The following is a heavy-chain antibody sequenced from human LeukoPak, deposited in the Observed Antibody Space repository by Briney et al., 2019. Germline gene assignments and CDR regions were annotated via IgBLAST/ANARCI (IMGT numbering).Heavy chain of an antibody. CDR3: ARLTYGF. V-gene: IGHV3-48*02. CDR2: ISSSSSTI. D-gene: IGHD4-17*01. CDR1: GFIFSNYD. Sequence: GGSLRLSCVASGFIFSNYDMDWVRQAPGKGLEWVSYISSSSSTIYYADSVKGRFTISRDNAKNSLYLQMNSLRDEDTAVYYCARLTYGFWGQGTLVTVSS. J-gene: IGHJ4*02.